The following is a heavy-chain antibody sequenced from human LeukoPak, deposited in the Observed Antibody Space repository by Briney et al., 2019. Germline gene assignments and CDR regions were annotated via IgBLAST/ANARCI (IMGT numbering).Heavy chain of an antibody. V-gene: IGHV3-23*01. Sequence: GGTLRLFCAASGFTFSSYGMSWVRHAPGKGLEGVSAISGSGGSTYYADSVKGRFTISRDNSKNTLYLQMNSLRAEDTAVYYCARGSWQLAGEVYWGQGTLVTVSS. J-gene: IGHJ4*02. CDR2: ISGSGGST. D-gene: IGHD6-6*01. CDR3: ARGSWQLAGEVY. CDR1: GFTFSSYG.